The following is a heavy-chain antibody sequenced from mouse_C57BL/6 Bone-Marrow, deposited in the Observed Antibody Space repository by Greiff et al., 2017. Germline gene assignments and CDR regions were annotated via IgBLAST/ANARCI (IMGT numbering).Heavy chain of an antibody. D-gene: IGHD6-5*01. CDR3: ANAYLRWYCDV. V-gene: IGHV1-4*01. CDR1: GYTFTSYT. CDR2: INPSSGYT. J-gene: IGHJ1*03. Sequence: VQLQQSGAELARPGASVKMSCKASGYTFTSYTMHWVKQRPGQGLEWIGYINPSSGYTKYNQKFKDKATLTADKSSSTAYMQLSSLTSEDSAVYYCANAYLRWYCDVWGTGTTVTVSS.